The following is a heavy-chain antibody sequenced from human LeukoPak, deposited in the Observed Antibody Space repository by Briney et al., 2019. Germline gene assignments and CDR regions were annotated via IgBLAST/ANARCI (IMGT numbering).Heavy chain of an antibody. D-gene: IGHD1-26*01. V-gene: IGHV4-59*11. J-gene: IGHJ4*02. Sequence: SETLSLTCTVSGGSISSHYWAWIRQPPGKGLEWIGHIYFSGTTSYNPSLKSRVTISVDTSKNQFSLKLSSLTAADPAVYYCARRGTVRDCPSGNCSSFFFDYWGQGTLVTVSS. CDR2: IYFSGTT. CDR1: GGSISSHY. CDR3: ARRGTVRDCPSGNCSSFFFDY.